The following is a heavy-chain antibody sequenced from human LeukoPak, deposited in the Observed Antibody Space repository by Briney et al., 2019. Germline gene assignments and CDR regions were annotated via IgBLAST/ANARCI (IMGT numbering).Heavy chain of an antibody. Sequence: SETLSLTCAVSGGSISSGGYSWSWIRQPPGKGLEWIGYIYHSGSTYCNPSLKSRVTISVDRSKNQFSLKLSSVTAADTAVYYCATMSRLDAFDIWGQGTMVTVSS. CDR2: IYHSGST. CDR3: ATMSRLDAFDI. CDR1: GGSISSGGYS. V-gene: IGHV4-30-2*01. J-gene: IGHJ3*02.